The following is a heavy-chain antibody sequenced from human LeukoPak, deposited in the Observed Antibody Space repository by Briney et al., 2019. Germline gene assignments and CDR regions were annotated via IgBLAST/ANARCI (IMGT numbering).Heavy chain of an antibody. D-gene: IGHD1-26*01. CDR1: GFTVSSNY. J-gene: IGHJ6*02. CDR3: ARDPVGAIGYGMDV. V-gene: IGHV3-66*01. CDR2: IYSGGTT. Sequence: GGSLRLSCAASGFTVSSNYMSWVRQAPGKGLEWVSVIYSGGTTYYADSVKGRFTISRDTSKNTLYLQMNSMRAEDTAVYYCARDPVGAIGYGMDVWGQGTTVTVSS.